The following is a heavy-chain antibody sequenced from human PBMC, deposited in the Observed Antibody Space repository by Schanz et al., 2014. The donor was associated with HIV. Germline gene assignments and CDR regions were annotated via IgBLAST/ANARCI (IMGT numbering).Heavy chain of an antibody. CDR2: INWSGSST. CDR1: GFIFQDYA. V-gene: IGHV3-20*04. Sequence: EVQLVESGGGVVRPGGSLRLSCAASGFIFQDYAMSWVRQAPGKGLEWVSGINWSGSSTAYADSVKGRFTISRDNTENSLYLQMNSLRAEDTAVYYCARGRRGAVAGSSDYWGQGTLVTVSS. D-gene: IGHD6-19*01. J-gene: IGHJ4*02. CDR3: ARGRRGAVAGSSDY.